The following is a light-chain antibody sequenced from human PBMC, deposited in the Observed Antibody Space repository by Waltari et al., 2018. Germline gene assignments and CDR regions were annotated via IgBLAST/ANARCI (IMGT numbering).Light chain of an antibody. CDR2: DIT. V-gene: IGLV3-21*02. CDR1: NLGGKS. CDR3: QVWESSSDQGV. J-gene: IGLJ3*02. Sequence: VLTQPLSMSVTPGQTARMTCWGSNLGGKSVHWYQQRPGQAPVLVVHDITDRPSGIPERFSGSISANTAVLTISRVEVVDEADYYCQVWESSSDQGVFGRGTKLTVL.